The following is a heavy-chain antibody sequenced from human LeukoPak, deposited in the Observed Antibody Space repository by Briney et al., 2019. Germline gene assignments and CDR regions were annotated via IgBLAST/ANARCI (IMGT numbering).Heavy chain of an antibody. D-gene: IGHD3-9*01. J-gene: IGHJ4*02. CDR2: ISGTSSYI. V-gene: IGHV3-21*01. Sequence: GGSLRLSCAASGFTFSSYSMNWVRQAPGKGLEWVSSISGTSSYIYYADSVKGRFTISRDNAKNSLYLQMNSLRAEDTAVYYCARSSRYFDWLLYYWGQGTLVTVSS. CDR3: ARSSRYFDWLLYY. CDR1: GFTFSSYS.